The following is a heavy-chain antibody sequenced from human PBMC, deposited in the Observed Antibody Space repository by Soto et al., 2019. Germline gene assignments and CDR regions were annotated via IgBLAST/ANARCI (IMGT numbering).Heavy chain of an antibody. V-gene: IGHV3-74*01. D-gene: IGHD3-16*01. J-gene: IGHJ2*01. Sequence: EEQLVESGGRLVQPGGSLTLSCAASGFTFSNFWMHWVRQAPGKGLVWVSCIHYDGVNTRYADSVNGRFTISRDNAKNTLYLHLASLEVDDTAVYYCARDWYIFALGRARGGHWYFDLWGRGTLVTVSS. CDR1: GFTFSNFW. CDR3: ARDWYIFALGRARGGHWYFDL. CDR2: IHYDGVNT.